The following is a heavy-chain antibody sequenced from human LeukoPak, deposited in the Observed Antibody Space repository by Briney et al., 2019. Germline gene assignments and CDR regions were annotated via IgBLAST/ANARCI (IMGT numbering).Heavy chain of an antibody. CDR2: ISYDGSNK. Sequence: TGGSLRLSCAASGFTFSSYAMHWVRQATGKGLEWVAVISYDGSNKYYADSVKGRFTISRDNSKNTLYLQMNSLRAEDTAVYYCARDYLLWFGEISNWFDPWGQGTLVTVSS. CDR1: GFTFSSYA. J-gene: IGHJ5*02. CDR3: ARDYLLWFGEISNWFDP. D-gene: IGHD3-10*01. V-gene: IGHV3-30*01.